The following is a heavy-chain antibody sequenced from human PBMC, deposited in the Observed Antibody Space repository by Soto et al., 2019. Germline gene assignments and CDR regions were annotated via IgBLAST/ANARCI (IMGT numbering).Heavy chain of an antibody. J-gene: IGHJ4*02. D-gene: IGHD2-8*01. V-gene: IGHV5-51*01. CDR2: IYPGDSDT. CDR1: GYSFTSYW. CDR3: ARPFGVGESRTPFDF. Sequence: PGESLKISCKGSGYSFTSYWIGWVRQMPGKGLEWMGIIYPGDSDTRYSPSFQGQVTISADKSISTAYLHWSSLKASDTAMYYCARPFGVGESRTPFDFWGQGTLVTVSS.